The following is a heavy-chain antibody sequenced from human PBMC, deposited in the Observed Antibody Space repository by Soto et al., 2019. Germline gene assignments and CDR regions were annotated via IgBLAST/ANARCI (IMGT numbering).Heavy chain of an antibody. CDR2: ISGSGIST. CDR3: AKERGYNYGYDAMDV. D-gene: IGHD5-18*01. CDR1: GFTFSSYA. Sequence: EVQLLESGGGLVQPGGSLRLSCAASGFTFSSYAMSWVRQAPGKGLEWVSGISGSGISTYYAGSVKGRFTISRDNSKNTLYLQTNSLRAEDTAVYYCAKERGYNYGYDAMDVWGQGTTVTVSS. V-gene: IGHV3-23*01. J-gene: IGHJ6*02.